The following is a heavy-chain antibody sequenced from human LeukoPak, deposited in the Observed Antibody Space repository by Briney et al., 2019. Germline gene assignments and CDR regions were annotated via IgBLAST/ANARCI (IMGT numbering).Heavy chain of an antibody. D-gene: IGHD5-24*01. CDR3: ARHRSGWLQSSFDY. V-gene: IGHV4-39*01. J-gene: IGHJ4*02. CDR1: GGSISSSSYY. Sequence: SETLSLTCTVSGGSISSSSYYWGWIRQPPGKGLEWIGSIYYSGSSFDNPALKSRVTISVDTSKNQFSLKLSSVTAADTAVYYCARHRSGWLQSSFDYWGQGTLVTVSS. CDR2: IYYSGSS.